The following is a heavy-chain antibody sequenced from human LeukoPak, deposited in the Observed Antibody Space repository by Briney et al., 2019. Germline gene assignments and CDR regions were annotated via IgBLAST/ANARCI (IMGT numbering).Heavy chain of an antibody. D-gene: IGHD4-17*01. CDR3: ARESMYDYGDGNYFFYYLDV. CDR1: TDSMTYIF. CDR2: IYSSGSA. Sequence: SETLSLTCNFSTDSMTYIFWSWIRQPAGKGLEWLGRIYSSGSAHYNPSLKSRVTMSVDTSKNQFSLNLSSVTAADTAVYYCARESMYDYGDGNYFFYYLDVWGQGTTVTVSS. J-gene: IGHJ6*03. V-gene: IGHV4-4*07.